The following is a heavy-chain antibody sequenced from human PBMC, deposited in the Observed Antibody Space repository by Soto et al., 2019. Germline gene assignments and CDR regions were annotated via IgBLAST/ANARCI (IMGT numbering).Heavy chain of an antibody. D-gene: IGHD2-15*01. J-gene: IGHJ4*02. CDR2: IYYSGST. V-gene: IGHV4-39*01. CDR3: ARHARYCSGGSCPFDY. Sequence: SETLSLTCTVSGGSISSSSYYWGWIRQPPGKGLEWIGSIYYSGSTYYNPSLKSRVTISVDTSKNQFSLKLSSVTAADTAVYYCARHARYCSGGSCPFDYWGQGTLVTVSS. CDR1: GGSISSSSYY.